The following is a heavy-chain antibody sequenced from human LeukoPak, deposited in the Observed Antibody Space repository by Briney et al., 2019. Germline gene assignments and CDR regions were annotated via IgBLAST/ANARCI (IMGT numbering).Heavy chain of an antibody. Sequence: PGGSLRLSCAASGFTFRSYEMNWVRQAPGKGLEWVSYISSSGSTMYYADSVKGRFTISRDNAKNSLYLQMNSPRAEDTAVYYCATYYDSAGFDFDYWGQGTLVTVSP. CDR2: ISSSGSTM. J-gene: IGHJ4*02. CDR1: GFTFRSYE. D-gene: IGHD3-22*01. V-gene: IGHV3-48*03. CDR3: ATYYDSAGFDFDY.